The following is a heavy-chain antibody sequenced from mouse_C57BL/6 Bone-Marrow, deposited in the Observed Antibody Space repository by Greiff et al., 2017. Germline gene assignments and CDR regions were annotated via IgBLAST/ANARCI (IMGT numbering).Heavy chain of an antibody. Sequence: QVQLQQPGAELVQPGASVKLSCKASGYTFTSYWMHWVKQRPGQGLEWIGMIHPNSGSTNYNEKFKSKATLTVDKSSCTAYMQLSSLTSEDSAVYYCARYYGPYYYAMDYWGQGTSVTVSS. V-gene: IGHV1-64*01. J-gene: IGHJ4*01. CDR2: IHPNSGST. D-gene: IGHD2-3*01. CDR3: ARYYGPYYYAMDY. CDR1: GYTFTSYW.